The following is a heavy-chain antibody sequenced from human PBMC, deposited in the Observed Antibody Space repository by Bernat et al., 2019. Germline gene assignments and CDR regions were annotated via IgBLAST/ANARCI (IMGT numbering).Heavy chain of an antibody. Sequence: EVQLVESGGGLVQPGRSLRLSCTGSGFSFDDFGMTWFRQAPGKGLEWVGLIRSNAYGGTSEYAASVKGRFTISRDESKSIAYVQMNSLKTEDTAVYYCARVTPRLYESRTYRASNNGAFDVWGQGTMVTVSS. J-gene: IGHJ3*01. CDR2: IRSNAYGGTS. V-gene: IGHV3-49*03. CDR1: GFSFDDFG. D-gene: IGHD1/OR15-1a*01. CDR3: ARVTPRLYESRTYRASNNGAFDV.